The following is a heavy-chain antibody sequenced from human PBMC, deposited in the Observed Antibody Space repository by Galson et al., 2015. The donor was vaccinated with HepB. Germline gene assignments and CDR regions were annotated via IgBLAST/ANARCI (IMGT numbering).Heavy chain of an antibody. Sequence: ETLSLTCTVSGGSISSSSYYWGWIRQPPGKGLEWIGSIYYSGSTYYNPSLKSRVTISVDTSKNQFSLKLSSVTAADTAVYYCARQIFSGSGWPYYFDYWGQGTLVTVSS. CDR1: GGSISSSSYY. V-gene: IGHV4-39*01. CDR2: IYYSGST. D-gene: IGHD6-19*01. J-gene: IGHJ4*02. CDR3: ARQIFSGSGWPYYFDY.